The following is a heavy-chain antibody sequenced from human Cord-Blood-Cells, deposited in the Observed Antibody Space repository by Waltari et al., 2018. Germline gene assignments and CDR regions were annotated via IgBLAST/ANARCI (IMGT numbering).Heavy chain of an antibody. CDR2: IIPSFGTE. Sequence: QVQLVQSGAEVKKPGSSVKVSCKASGGTFSSYAISWVRQAPGQGLEWMGWIIPSFGTENYAQKFQGRVTITADESTSTAYMELSSRRSEDTAVYYCARVGVCSSTSCYYYYGMDVWGQGTTVTVSS. J-gene: IGHJ6*02. D-gene: IGHD2-2*01. CDR1: GGTFSSYA. CDR3: ARVGVCSSTSCYYYYGMDV. V-gene: IGHV1-69*01.